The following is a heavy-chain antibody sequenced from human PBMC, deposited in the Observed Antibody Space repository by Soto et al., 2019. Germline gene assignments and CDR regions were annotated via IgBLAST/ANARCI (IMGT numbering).Heavy chain of an antibody. CDR2: VSGAASHT. V-gene: IGHV3-23*01. D-gene: IGHD3-9*01. Sequence: GGSLRFSXAGSGFTPTTTPLSWVRQPSGKGLKWVATVSGAASHTYYVDSVRGRFFISRDNSKNTVTLQMNNLTVDDTAVYYCATSFRYFDNWGQGTRVTVSS. CDR3: ATSFRYFDN. CDR1: GFTPTTTP. J-gene: IGHJ4*02.